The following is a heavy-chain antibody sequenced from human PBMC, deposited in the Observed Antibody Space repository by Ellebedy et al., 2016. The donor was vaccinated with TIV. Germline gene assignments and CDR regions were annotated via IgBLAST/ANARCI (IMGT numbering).Heavy chain of an antibody. Sequence: GESLKISXEASGFTFTNYGMHWVRQAPGKGLEWVAVISYDGSNKYYADSVKGRFTISRDNSKNTLYLQMNSLRAEDTAVYYCAKAYGSGSYYFDYWGQGTLVTVSS. CDR1: GFTFTNYG. CDR3: AKAYGSGSYYFDY. CDR2: ISYDGSNK. D-gene: IGHD3-10*01. J-gene: IGHJ4*02. V-gene: IGHV3-30*18.